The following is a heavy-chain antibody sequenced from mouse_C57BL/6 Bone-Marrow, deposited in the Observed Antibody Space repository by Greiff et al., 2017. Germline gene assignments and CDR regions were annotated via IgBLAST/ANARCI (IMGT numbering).Heavy chain of an antibody. CDR1: GYTFTSYW. V-gene: IGHV1-64*01. CDR3: ASQLGRGY. Sequence: QVQLQQSGAELVKPGASVKLSCKASGYTFTSYWMHWVKQRPGQGLEWIGMIHPNSGSTNYNEKFNSKATLTVDKSSSTAYMQLSSLTAEDSAVYYCASQLGRGYWGQGTTLTVSS. J-gene: IGHJ2*01. D-gene: IGHD4-1*02. CDR2: IHPNSGST.